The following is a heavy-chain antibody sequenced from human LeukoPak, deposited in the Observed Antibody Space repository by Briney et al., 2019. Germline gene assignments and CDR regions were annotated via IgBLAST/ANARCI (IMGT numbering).Heavy chain of an antibody. V-gene: IGHV4-31*03. J-gene: IGHJ4*02. CDR2: ISYSGTI. Sequence: PSQTLSLTCTVSGGSISSLGYYWSWIRHHPGQGLEWIGYISYSGTINYNPSLRSRLSISVDTSKDQFSLKLTSVTAADTAIYYCATSRVVNRFDYSGQGTLVTVSS. CDR1: GGSISSLGYY. CDR3: ATSRVVNRFDY. D-gene: IGHD3-3*01.